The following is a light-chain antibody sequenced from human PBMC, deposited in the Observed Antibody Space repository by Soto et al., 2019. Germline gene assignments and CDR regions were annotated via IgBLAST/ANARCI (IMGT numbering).Light chain of an antibody. J-gene: IGKJ3*01. CDR1: QGISSY. Sequence: DIQLTQSPSFLSASVGDRVTITCRASQGISSYLAWYQQKPGKAPKLLIYAASTLQSGVPSRFRSSGSGTEFTLTISSLQPEDFAHYYCQQLNSYPLTFGPGTKVDIK. CDR2: AAS. V-gene: IGKV1-9*01. CDR3: QQLNSYPLT.